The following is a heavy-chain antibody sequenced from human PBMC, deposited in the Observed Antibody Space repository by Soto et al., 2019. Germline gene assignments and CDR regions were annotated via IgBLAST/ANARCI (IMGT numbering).Heavy chain of an antibody. CDR3: AHTLGLAVAGPGRFDL. J-gene: IGHJ2*01. Sequence: QVQLVQSGAEVKKPGSSVKVSCKASGGTFSTYAISWVRQAPGQGLEWMGGIIPLFGTANYAQKFQGRVRSTAVETTSTAYMELSSLRSEDTAVYYCAHTLGLAVAGPGRFDLWGRGTLITVSS. CDR1: GGTFSTYA. CDR2: IIPLFGTA. V-gene: IGHV1-69*12. D-gene: IGHD6-19*01.